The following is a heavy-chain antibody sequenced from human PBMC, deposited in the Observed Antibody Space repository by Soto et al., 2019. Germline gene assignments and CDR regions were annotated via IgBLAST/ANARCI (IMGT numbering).Heavy chain of an antibody. D-gene: IGHD4-4*01. Sequence: GGSLRLSCAASGFTVSSNYMSWVRQAPGKGLEWVSVIYSGGSTYYADSVKGRFTISRDNSKNTLYLQMNSLRAEDTAVYYCAREGTTVISRGFYYYYGMDVWGQGTTVTVSS. V-gene: IGHV3-53*01. CDR3: AREGTTVISRGFYYYYGMDV. CDR1: GFTVSSNY. CDR2: IYSGGST. J-gene: IGHJ6*02.